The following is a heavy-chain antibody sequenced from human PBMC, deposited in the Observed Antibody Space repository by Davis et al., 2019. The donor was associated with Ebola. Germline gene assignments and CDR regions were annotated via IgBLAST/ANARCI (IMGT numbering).Heavy chain of an antibody. Sequence: PGGSLRLSCTVSGGSISSSSYYWGWIRQPPGKGLEWIGSIYYSGSTYYNPSLKSRVTISVDTSKNQFSLKLSSVTAADTAVYYCASRNGVDYWGQGTLVTVSS. D-gene: IGHD1-1*01. J-gene: IGHJ4*02. CDR1: GGSISSSSYY. V-gene: IGHV4-39*01. CDR3: ASRNGVDY. CDR2: IYYSGST.